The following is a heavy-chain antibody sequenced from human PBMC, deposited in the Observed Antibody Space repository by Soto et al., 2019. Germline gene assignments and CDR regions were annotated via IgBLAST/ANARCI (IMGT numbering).Heavy chain of an antibody. J-gene: IGHJ5*02. D-gene: IGHD2-8*01. CDR1: GGTFSSYA. V-gene: IGHV1-69*12. CDR3: ASTTCTDGVCPGFDP. CDR2: IIPIFGTA. Sequence: QVQLVQSGAEVKKPGSSVKVSCKASGGTFSSYAISWVRQAPGQGLEWMGGIIPIFGTANYAQKFQGRVRIXXDXSXXTAYMELRSLRSEGTAVYYWASTTCTDGVCPGFDPWGQGTLVTVSS.